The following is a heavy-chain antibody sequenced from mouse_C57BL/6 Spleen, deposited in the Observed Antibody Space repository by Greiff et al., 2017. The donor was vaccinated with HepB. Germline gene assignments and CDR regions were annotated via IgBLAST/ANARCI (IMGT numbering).Heavy chain of an antibody. Sequence: EVKLQESGPVLVKPGASVKMSCKASGYTFTDYYMNWVKQSHGKSLEWIGVINPYNGGTSYNQKFKGKATLTVDKSSSTAYMELNSLTSEDSAVYYCARAGDYYGSSYYYAMDYWGQGTSVTVSS. V-gene: IGHV1-19*01. CDR3: ARAGDYYGSSYYYAMDY. D-gene: IGHD1-1*01. J-gene: IGHJ4*01. CDR2: INPYNGGT. CDR1: GYTFTDYY.